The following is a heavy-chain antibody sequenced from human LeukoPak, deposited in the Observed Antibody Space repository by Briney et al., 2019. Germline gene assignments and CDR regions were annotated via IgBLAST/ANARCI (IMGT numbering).Heavy chain of an antibody. Sequence: ASVKVSCKASGYTFTSYGISWVRQAPGQGLEWMGWISAYNGNTNYAQKFQGRVTITADESTSTAYMELSSLRSEDTAVYYCARKDEPGYCSSTSCQNWFDPWGQGTLVTVSS. CDR3: ARKDEPGYCSSTSCQNWFDP. CDR1: GYTFTSYG. CDR2: ISAYNGNT. V-gene: IGHV1-18*01. D-gene: IGHD2-2*01. J-gene: IGHJ5*02.